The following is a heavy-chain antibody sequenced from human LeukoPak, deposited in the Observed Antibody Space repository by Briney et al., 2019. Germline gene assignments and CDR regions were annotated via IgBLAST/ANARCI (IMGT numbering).Heavy chain of an antibody. CDR3: ARVSHYCSGGSCYSLDAFDI. Sequence: SETLSLTCTVSGGSISGYYWSWIRQPPGKGLEWIGYIYYSGSTNYNPSLKSRVTISVDTSKNQFSLKLSSVTAADTAVYYCARVSHYCSGGSCYSLDAFDIWGQGTMVTVSS. CDR1: GGSISGYY. CDR2: IYYSGST. D-gene: IGHD2-15*01. V-gene: IGHV4-59*01. J-gene: IGHJ3*02.